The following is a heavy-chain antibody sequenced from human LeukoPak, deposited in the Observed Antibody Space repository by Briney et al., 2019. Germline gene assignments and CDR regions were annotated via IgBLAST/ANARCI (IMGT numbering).Heavy chain of an antibody. Sequence: SETLSLTCTVSGGSISSYYWSWIRQPAGKGLEWIGRIYTSGSTNYNPSLKSRVTMSVDTSKNQFSLKLSSVTAADTAVYYCARMGGSGSYYSSDQVDYWGQGTLVTVSS. CDR2: IYTSGST. CDR3: ARMGGSGSYYSSDQVDY. CDR1: GGSISSYY. D-gene: IGHD3-10*01. J-gene: IGHJ4*02. V-gene: IGHV4-4*07.